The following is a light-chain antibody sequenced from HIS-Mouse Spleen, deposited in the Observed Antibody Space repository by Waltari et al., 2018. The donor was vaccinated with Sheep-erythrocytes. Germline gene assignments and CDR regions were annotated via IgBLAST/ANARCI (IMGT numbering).Light chain of an antibody. J-gene: IGLJ2*01. V-gene: IGLV3-1*01. CDR2: QDS. Sequence: SYELTRPPSVSVSPGQTASITCPGDKLGDKYACWYQQKPGQSPVLVIYQDSKRPSGIPERFSGSNSGNTATLTISGTQAMDEADYYCQAWDSSTAWNVVFGGGTKLTVL. CDR3: QAWDSSTAWNVV. CDR1: KLGDKY.